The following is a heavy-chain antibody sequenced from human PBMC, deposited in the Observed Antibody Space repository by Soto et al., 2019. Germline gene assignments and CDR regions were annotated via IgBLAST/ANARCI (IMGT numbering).Heavy chain of an antibody. V-gene: IGHV4-31*03. D-gene: IGHD6-19*01. CDR1: GGSISSGGYC. J-gene: IGHJ4*02. Sequence: TLSLTCTVSGGSISSGGYCWSWIRQHPGKGLEWIGYIYYSGSTYYNPSLKSRVTISVDTSKNQFSLKLSSVTAADTAVYYCAKYSSGWYFDYWGQGTLVTVSS. CDR2: IYYSGST. CDR3: AKYSSGWYFDY.